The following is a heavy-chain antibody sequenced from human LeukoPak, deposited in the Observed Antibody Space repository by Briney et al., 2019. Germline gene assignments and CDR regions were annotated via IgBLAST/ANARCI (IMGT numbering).Heavy chain of an antibody. V-gene: IGHV3-48*04. CDR2: ISSSGSTI. CDR3: ARVWMATIS. J-gene: IGHJ4*02. CDR1: GFTFSSYW. Sequence: TGGSLRLSCAVSGFTFSSYWMSWVRQAPGKGLEWVSYISSSGSTIYYADSVKGRFTISRDNAKNSLYLQMNSLRAEDTAVYYCARVWMATISWGQGTLVTVSS. D-gene: IGHD5-24*01.